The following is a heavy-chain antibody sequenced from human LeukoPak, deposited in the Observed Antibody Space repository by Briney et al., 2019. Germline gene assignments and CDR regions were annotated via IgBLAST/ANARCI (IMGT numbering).Heavy chain of an antibody. D-gene: IGHD3-3*01. CDR2: ISYDGSNK. J-gene: IGHJ4*02. CDR3: AKEILEIGSYDFWSRNFDY. Sequence: GGSLRLSCAVSEFIFSTSALHWVRQTPGKGLEWVAVISYDGSNKYYANSLKGRFTISRDKSNNTLYLQMSSLRPEDTAVYYCAKEILEIGSYDFWSRNFDYWGQGTLVTVSS. V-gene: IGHV3-30*04. CDR1: EFIFSTSA.